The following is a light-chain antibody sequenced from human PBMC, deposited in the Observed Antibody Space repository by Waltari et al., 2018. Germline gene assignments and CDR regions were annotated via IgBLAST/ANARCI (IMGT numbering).Light chain of an antibody. Sequence: SYVLTPQPSVSVAQGKTARITCGGNNIGSKSVHWYQQKPGQAPVLVIYDDSDRPSGIPERFSGSNSGNTATLTISRVEAGDEADYYCQVWDSSSDLVVFGGGTKLTVL. J-gene: IGLJ2*01. CDR3: QVWDSSSDLVV. CDR1: NIGSKS. CDR2: DDS. V-gene: IGLV3-21*04.